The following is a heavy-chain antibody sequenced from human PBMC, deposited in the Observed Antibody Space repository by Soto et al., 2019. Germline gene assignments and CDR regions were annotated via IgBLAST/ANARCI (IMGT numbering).Heavy chain of an antibody. CDR3: ARESDTMIVVVTGMDV. V-gene: IGHV3-74*01. CDR1: GFTFSSYW. CDR2: INSDGSST. Sequence: GGSLRLSCAASGFTFSSYWMHWVRQAPGKGLVWVSRINSDGSSTSYADSVKGRFTISRDNAKNTLYLQMNSLRAEDTAVYYCARESDTMIVVVTGMDVWGQGTTVTVSS. D-gene: IGHD3-22*01. J-gene: IGHJ6*02.